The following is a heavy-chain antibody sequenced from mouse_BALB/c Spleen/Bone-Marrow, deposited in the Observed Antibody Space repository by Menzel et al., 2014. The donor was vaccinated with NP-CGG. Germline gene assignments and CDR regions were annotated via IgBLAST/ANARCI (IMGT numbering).Heavy chain of an antibody. CDR1: GYAFXSYW. D-gene: IGHD3-1*01. CDR3: ARNSGAMDY. J-gene: IGHJ4*01. V-gene: IGHV1-80*01. CDR2: IYPGDGDT. Sequence: VKLMESGAELVRPGSSVKISCKASGYAFXSYWMNWVKQRPGQGLEWIGQIYPGDGDTNYNGKFKGKATLTADKSSSTAYMQLSSLTSEDSAVYFCARNSGAMDYWGQGTSVTVSS.